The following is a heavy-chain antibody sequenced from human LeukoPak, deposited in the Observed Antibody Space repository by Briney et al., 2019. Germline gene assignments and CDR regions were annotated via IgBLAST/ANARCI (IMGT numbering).Heavy chain of an antibody. CDR2: INPNSGGT. Sequence: ASVKVSCKSSGYTFTCYYMHWVRQAPGQGLEWMGWINPNSGGTNYAQKFQGRVTMTRDTSISTAYMELSRLRSDDTAVYYCARRTYYYGSGRYLRGAFDIWGQGTMVTVSS. V-gene: IGHV1-2*02. CDR1: GYTFTCYY. D-gene: IGHD3-10*01. CDR3: ARRTYYYGSGRYLRGAFDI. J-gene: IGHJ3*02.